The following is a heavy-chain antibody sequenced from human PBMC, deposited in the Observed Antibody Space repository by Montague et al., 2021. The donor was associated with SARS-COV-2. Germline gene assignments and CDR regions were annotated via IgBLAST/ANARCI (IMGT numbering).Heavy chain of an antibody. V-gene: IGHV4-39*02. J-gene: IGHJ4*02. D-gene: IGHD3-3*01. CDR1: DDSITSSTYY. CDR3: ARGRSGFFNPLDY. CDR2: FYYTGST. Sequence: SETLSLTCAVSDDSITSSTYYWAWIRQPPGKGLEWIGSFYYTGSTYYNPSLKSRVTMSVDTSKKHFSLNLNSVTAADTAVYYCARGRSGFFNPLDYWGQGTLVTVYS.